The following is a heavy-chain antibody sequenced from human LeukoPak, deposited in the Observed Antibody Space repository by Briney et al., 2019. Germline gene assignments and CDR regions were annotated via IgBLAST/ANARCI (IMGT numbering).Heavy chain of an antibody. Sequence: GGSLRPSCAASEFTFSSYWMKWVRQAPGKGLEWVASIKEDGSDKYYVDSVKGRFSISRDNAKNPLFLQMNSLRTEDTAVYYCARGGHFNFDYWGQGTLVIVSS. CDR3: ARGGHFNFDY. J-gene: IGHJ4*02. CDR2: IKEDGSDK. D-gene: IGHD5-12*01. CDR1: EFTFSSYW. V-gene: IGHV3-7*01.